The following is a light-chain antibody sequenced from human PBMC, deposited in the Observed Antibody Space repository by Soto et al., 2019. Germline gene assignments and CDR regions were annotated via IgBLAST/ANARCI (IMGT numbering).Light chain of an antibody. V-gene: IGKV3-15*01. Sequence: EIVMTQSPATLSVSPGERATLSCRASQSVSSTLAGYQQKPGQAPRLLIYGASTRATGIPARFSGSGSGTEFTLTISSLQSEDFAVYYWQQYNNWPPWTFGQGTKVEIK. CDR1: QSVSST. CDR2: GAS. CDR3: QQYNNWPPWT. J-gene: IGKJ1*01.